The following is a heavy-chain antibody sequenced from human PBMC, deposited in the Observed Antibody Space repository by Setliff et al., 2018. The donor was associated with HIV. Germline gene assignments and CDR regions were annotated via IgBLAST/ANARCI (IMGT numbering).Heavy chain of an antibody. Sequence: SETLSLTCTVSGVSISGYYWSWIRQPPGKGLEWIGTIFYTGNTNYNPSLKSRVTLSGGMSENQLFLRLTSVTAADTAVYYCVRGFCSSTTCYEDYYYMDVWGKGSTVTVS. J-gene: IGHJ6*03. D-gene: IGHD2-2*01. V-gene: IGHV4-59*01. CDR3: VRGFCSSTTCYEDYYYMDV. CDR2: IFYTGNT. CDR1: GVSISGYY.